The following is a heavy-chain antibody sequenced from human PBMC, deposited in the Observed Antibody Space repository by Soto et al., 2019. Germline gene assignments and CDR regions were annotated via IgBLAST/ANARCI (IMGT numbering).Heavy chain of an antibody. CDR1: GYTFTSYG. CDR2: ISAYNGNT. D-gene: IGHD5-12*01. CDR3: AVVPGYGYNPFFAY. Sequence: QVQLVQSGAEVKKPGASVKVSCKASGYTFTSYGISWVRQAPGQGLERMRWISAYNGNTNYAQKLQGRVTMTTDTSTSAAYMELRSLRSDDTAVYYCAVVPGYGYNPFFAYCGQGTLVTVSS. J-gene: IGHJ4*02. V-gene: IGHV1-18*01.